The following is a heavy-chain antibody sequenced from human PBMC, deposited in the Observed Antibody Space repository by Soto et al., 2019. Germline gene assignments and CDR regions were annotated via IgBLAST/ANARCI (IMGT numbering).Heavy chain of an antibody. CDR2: ISSTAGRTS. Sequence: GWALRLTGATAGFTFNTYPMTWVRQAPGKGLEWVSSISSTAGRTSSYADSVKGRFAISRDFSDNTVYLQMNNLRVDDTAVYFCEKGALSFHYGMEVWAQRTTVTVSS. CDR1: GFTFNTYP. D-gene: IGHD1-26*01. CDR3: EKGALSFHYGMEV. V-gene: IGHV3-23*01. J-gene: IGHJ6*02.